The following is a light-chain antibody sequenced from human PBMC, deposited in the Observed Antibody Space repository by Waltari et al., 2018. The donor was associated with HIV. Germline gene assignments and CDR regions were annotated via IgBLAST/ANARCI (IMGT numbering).Light chain of an antibody. CDR3: CSYAGRCTCVV. V-gene: IGLV2-11*01. CDR2: EVT. Sequence: QAALTQPRSVSRSPGQSVTISCTGTSSDVGGYNYVSWYQQHPGTAPKLMIYEVTKRPSGVSDRFSGSKSGNTASLTISGLQAEDEADYYCCSYAGRCTCVVLGSGTRLTVL. J-gene: IGLJ2*01. CDR1: SSDVGGYNY.